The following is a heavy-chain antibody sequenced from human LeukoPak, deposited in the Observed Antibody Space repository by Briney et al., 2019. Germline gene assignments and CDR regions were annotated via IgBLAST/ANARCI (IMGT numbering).Heavy chain of an antibody. D-gene: IGHD4-23*01. V-gene: IGHV3-73*01. CDR3: TRRPFGGNSSPYWYFDL. CDR2: IRNKPNNYAT. Sequence: GGSLRLSCAASGFTFSGSAMHWVRQASGKGLEWVGRIRNKPNNYATAYAASVKGRFTISRDDSKNTAFLQMNSLETEDTAVYYCTRRPFGGNSSPYWYFDLWGRGTPVTVSS. CDR1: GFTFSGSA. J-gene: IGHJ2*01.